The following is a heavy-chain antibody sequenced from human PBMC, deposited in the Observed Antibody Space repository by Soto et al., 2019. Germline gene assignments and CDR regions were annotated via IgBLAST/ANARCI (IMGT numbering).Heavy chain of an antibody. CDR3: ARGSANYYDSSGYYTDFAY. Sequence: SVKVSCKASGGTFSSYAISWVRQAPGQGLEWMGGIIPIFGTANYAQKFQGRVTITADESTSTAYMELSSLRSEDTAVYYCARGSANYYDSSGYYTDFAYWGQGTLVTVSS. D-gene: IGHD3-22*01. CDR1: GGTFSSYA. V-gene: IGHV1-69*13. J-gene: IGHJ4*02. CDR2: IIPIFGTA.